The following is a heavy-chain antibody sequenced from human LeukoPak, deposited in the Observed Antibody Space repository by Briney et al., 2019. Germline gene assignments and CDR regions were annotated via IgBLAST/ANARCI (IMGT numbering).Heavy chain of an antibody. CDR1: GGSFTVNF. J-gene: IGHJ6*04. V-gene: IGHV4-34*01. Sequence: SETLSLTCAVYGGSFTVNFWTWIRQPQGKGLEWIGEINQSGITNYSTSLKSRVPISVDTSKKQISLHLRSVNAGATAVYYCARDPYWFISGMDVWGKGTTVTVSP. CDR2: INQSGIT. D-gene: IGHD2-8*02. CDR3: ARDPYWFISGMDV.